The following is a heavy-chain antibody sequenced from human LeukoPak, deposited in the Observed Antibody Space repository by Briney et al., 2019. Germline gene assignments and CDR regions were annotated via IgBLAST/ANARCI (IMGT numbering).Heavy chain of an antibody. V-gene: IGHV3-33*01. Sequence: CYDGSNKYYADSVKGRFTISRDNSKNTLYLQMHSLRAEDTAVYYCARADSSGYYYLLDYWGQGALVTVSS. D-gene: IGHD3-22*01. J-gene: IGHJ4*02. CDR3: ARADSSGYYYLLDY. CDR2: CYDGSNK.